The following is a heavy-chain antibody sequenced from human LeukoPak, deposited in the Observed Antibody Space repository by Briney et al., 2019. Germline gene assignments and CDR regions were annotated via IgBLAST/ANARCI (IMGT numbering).Heavy chain of an antibody. CDR1: GFTFSNYW. Sequence: PGGSLRLSCAASGFTFSNYWMTWVRQAPGKGLEWVANIKKDGSENFYVEYVKGRFTISRDNSKNKLYVQMNSLRAEDTAVYYCARGAYSSGWTTFDYWGQGILVTVSS. D-gene: IGHD6-19*01. CDR2: IKKDGSEN. V-gene: IGHV3-7*01. CDR3: ARGAYSSGWTTFDY. J-gene: IGHJ4*02.